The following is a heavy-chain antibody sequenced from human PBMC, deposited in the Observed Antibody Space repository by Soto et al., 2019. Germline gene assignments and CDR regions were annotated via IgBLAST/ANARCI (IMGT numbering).Heavy chain of an antibody. V-gene: IGHV3-15*01. CDR1: GLTLSHVW. J-gene: IGHJ4*02. Sequence: EVQLVESGGGLVEPGGSLRLSCAGSGLTLSHVWMSWVRQAPGKGLEWIGRVKSKVDGGAIDYAAPVKGRFTISRDDSKNMLSLQMDSLQGEDTAVYYCTTDPRDWGQGTLVTVSS. CDR2: VKSKVDGGAI. CDR3: TTDPRD.